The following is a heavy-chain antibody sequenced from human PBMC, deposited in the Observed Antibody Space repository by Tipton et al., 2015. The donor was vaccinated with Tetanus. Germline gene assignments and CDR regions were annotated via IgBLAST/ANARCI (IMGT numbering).Heavy chain of an antibody. CDR3: ARDSGGYSGYDS. J-gene: IGHJ4*02. CDR2: IYSSGSS. V-gene: IGHV4-31*03. CDR1: GASIDSRGYY. D-gene: IGHD5-12*01. Sequence: TLSLTCTVSGASIDSRGYYWSWIRRHPGKGLEWVGYIYSSGSSYYNPALKGRGSITIDTSRNQFSLHLSSVTAADTGVYFCARDSGGYSGYDSWGQGTLVTVSS.